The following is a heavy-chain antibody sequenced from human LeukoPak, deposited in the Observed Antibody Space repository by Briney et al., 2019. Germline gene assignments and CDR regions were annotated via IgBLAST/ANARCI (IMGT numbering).Heavy chain of an antibody. CDR2: IIPIFGTA. V-gene: IGHV1-69*13. D-gene: IGHD3-10*01. CDR3: ARATGSGSSWFDP. J-gene: IGHJ5*02. CDR1: GGTFSSYA. Sequence: SVKVSCKASGGTFSSYAISWVRQAPGQGLEWMGGIIPIFGTANYAQKFRGRVTITADESTSTAYMELSSLRSEDTAVYYCARATGSGSSWFDPWGQGTLVTVSS.